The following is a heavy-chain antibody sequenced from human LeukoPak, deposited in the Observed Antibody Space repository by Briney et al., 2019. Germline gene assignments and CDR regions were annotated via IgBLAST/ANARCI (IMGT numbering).Heavy chain of an antibody. CDR2: IKQDGSEK. Sequence: PGGSLRLSCAASGFTFSSYWMSWVRQAPGKGLEWVANIKQDGSEKYYVDSVKGRFTISRDNAKNSLYLQMNSLRAEDTAVYYCASDPGYSGYDYPAYWGQGTLVTVSS. CDR1: GFTFSSYW. V-gene: IGHV3-7*01. CDR3: ASDPGYSGYDYPAY. J-gene: IGHJ4*02. D-gene: IGHD5-12*01.